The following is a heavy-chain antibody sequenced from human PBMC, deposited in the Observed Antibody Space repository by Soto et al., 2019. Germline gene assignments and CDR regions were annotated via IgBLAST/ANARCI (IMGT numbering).Heavy chain of an antibody. D-gene: IGHD3-9*01. CDR2: LRDHRTTT. CDR1: GCTFSMYW. Sequence: PGGSLRRSCVVSGCTFSMYWMHWVRQVPGQSPFSVSPLRDHRTTTNYAVFVRGRFTISRDNSTNTLYLQMINLKPHHTAFYYCPRGPRADSSGTGDHWGQGTPVTVSS. CDR3: PRGPRADSSGTGDH. V-gene: IGHV3-74*01. J-gene: IGHJ4*02.